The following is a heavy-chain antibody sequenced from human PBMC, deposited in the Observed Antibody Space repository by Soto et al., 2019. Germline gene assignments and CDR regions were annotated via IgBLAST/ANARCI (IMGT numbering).Heavy chain of an antibody. CDR3: ASEPTVPSGFDS. CDR2: IYYTGIT. V-gene: IGHV4-31*03. CDR1: GGSVSSGGYY. J-gene: IGHJ4*02. Sequence: QVQLQESGPGLVKPSQTLSLTCNVFGGSVSSGGYYWSWIRQHPGKGLEWIGYIYYTGITYYNPSLQSRVTISLGTSKNQFSLTLTSVAAADTAIYYCASEPTVPSGFDSWGQGTLVTVSS. D-gene: IGHD4-17*01.